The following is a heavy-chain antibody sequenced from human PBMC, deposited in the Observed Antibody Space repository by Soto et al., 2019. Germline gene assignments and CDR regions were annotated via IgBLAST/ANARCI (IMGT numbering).Heavy chain of an antibody. CDR1: GFTFSSYV. CDR3: ARDPTYYDFWSGYPAPNWFDP. J-gene: IGHJ5*02. V-gene: IGHV3-30*04. CDR2: ISYDGSNK. Sequence: PGGSLRLSCAASGFTFSSYVMHWVRQAPGKGLEWVAGISYDGSNKYYADSVKGRFTISRDNSKNTLYLQMNSLRAEDTAVYYCARDPTYYDFWSGYPAPNWFDPWGQGTLVTV. D-gene: IGHD3-3*01.